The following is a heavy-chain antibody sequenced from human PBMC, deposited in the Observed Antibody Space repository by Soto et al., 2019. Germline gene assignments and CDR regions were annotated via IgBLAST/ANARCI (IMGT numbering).Heavy chain of an antibody. V-gene: IGHV3-74*01. CDR3: ARAGWYRFDY. J-gene: IGHJ4*02. Sequence: GGSLRLSCAASGFTFSNYWVHWVRQAPGKGLMWVSRINSDGTTISYADSVEGRFTISRDNAKNTLFLQMNSLRVEDTAVYYCARAGWYRFDYWGQGTLVTVSS. D-gene: IGHD6-19*01. CDR1: GFTFSNYW. CDR2: INSDGTTI.